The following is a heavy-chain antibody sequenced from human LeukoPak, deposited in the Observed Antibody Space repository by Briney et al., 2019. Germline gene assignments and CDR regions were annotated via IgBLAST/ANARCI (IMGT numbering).Heavy chain of an antibody. CDR2: ISSSSSYI. J-gene: IGHJ4*02. CDR1: GFTFSSYS. D-gene: IGHD3-22*01. V-gene: IGHV3-21*01. Sequence: KSGGSLRLSCAASGFTFSSYSMNWVRQAPGKGLEWVSSISSSSSYIYYADSVKGRFTTSRDNAKNSLYLQMNSLRAEDTAVYYCARENPSYYDSSGSMPYWGQGTLVTVSS. CDR3: ARENPSYYDSSGSMPY.